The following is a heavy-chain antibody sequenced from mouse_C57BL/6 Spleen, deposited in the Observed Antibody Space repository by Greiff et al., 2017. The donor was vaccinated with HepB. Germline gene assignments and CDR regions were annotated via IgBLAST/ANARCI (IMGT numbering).Heavy chain of an antibody. D-gene: IGHD1-1*01. J-gene: IGHJ1*03. V-gene: IGHV1-5*01. Sequence: EVKVVESGTVLARPGASVKMSCKTSGYTFTSYWMHWVKQRPGQGLEWIGAIYPGNSDTSYNQKFKDKAKLTAVTSASTAYMELSSLTNEDSAVYYCTKDTTVVAVFWYFDVWGTGTTVTVSS. CDR3: TKDTTVVAVFWYFDV. CDR2: IYPGNSDT. CDR1: GYTFTSYW.